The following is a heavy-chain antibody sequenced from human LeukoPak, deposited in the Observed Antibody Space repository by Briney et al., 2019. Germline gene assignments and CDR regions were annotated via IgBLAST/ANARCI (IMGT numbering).Heavy chain of an antibody. D-gene: IGHD2-2*01. J-gene: IGHJ6*03. CDR2: IRHDGSNK. CDR3: AKDSGDIVVVPAAYYYYYMDV. V-gene: IGHV3-30*02. Sequence: GGSLRLSCAASGFTFSSYGMHWVRQAPGKGLEWVAFIRHDGSNKYYADSVKGRFTISRDNSKNTLYLQMNSLRAEDTAVYYCAKDSGDIVVVPAAYYYYYMDVWGKGTTVTVSS. CDR1: GFTFSSYG.